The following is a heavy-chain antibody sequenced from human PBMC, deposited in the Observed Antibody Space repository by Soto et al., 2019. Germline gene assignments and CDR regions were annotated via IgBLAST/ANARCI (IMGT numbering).Heavy chain of an antibody. CDR3: ARGRYGGNYRWFDP. CDR2: ISYDGSNK. J-gene: IGHJ5*02. CDR1: GFTFSSYA. Sequence: QVQLVESGGGVVQPGRSLRLSCAASGFTFSSYAMHWVRQAPGKGLEWVAVISYDGSNKYYADSVKGRFTISRDNSKNTLYLQMNSLGAEDTAVYYCARGRYGGNYRWFDPWGQGTLVTVSS. V-gene: IGHV3-30-3*01. D-gene: IGHD4-17*01.